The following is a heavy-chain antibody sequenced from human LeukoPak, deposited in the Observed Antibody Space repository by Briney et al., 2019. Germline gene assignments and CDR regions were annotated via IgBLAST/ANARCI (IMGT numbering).Heavy chain of an antibody. Sequence: SVNVPCKASGVTFTSSAVQWVRQARGQRLEWIGWIVVGSGNTNYAQKFQERVTITRDMSTSTAYMELSSLRSEDTAVYYCAADPNYDFWSGSSFDPWGQGTLVTVSS. CDR2: IVVGSGNT. D-gene: IGHD3-3*01. J-gene: IGHJ5*02. V-gene: IGHV1-58*01. CDR1: GVTFTSSA. CDR3: AADPNYDFWSGSSFDP.